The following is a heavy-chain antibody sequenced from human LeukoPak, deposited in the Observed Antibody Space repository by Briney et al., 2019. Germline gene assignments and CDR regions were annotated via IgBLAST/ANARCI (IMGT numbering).Heavy chain of an antibody. D-gene: IGHD6-25*01. Sequence: GGSLRLACAASGFTVSSNYMSWVRQAPGKGLEWVSVIYSGGSTYYADSVKGRFTISRDNSKNTLYLQMNSLRAEDTAVYYCARGDYSSGFDYWGQGTLVTVSS. CDR3: ARGDYSSGFDY. CDR2: IYSGGST. J-gene: IGHJ4*02. V-gene: IGHV3-66*01. CDR1: GFTVSSNY.